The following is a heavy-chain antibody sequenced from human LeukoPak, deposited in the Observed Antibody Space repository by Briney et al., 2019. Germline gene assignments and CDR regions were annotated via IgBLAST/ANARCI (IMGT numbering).Heavy chain of an antibody. CDR3: ARADDQDFDS. CDR2: ISPNGDST. D-gene: IGHD3-3*01. CDR1: GFTFTNYF. V-gene: IGHV1-46*01. J-gene: IGHJ4*02. Sequence: VSVKVSCKASGFTFTNYFMHWLRQAPGQGREWMGIISPNGDSTDYAQKFQGRLTMARDTSTTTLYMELSGLRSEDTAIYYCARADDQDFDSWGQGTLVTVSS.